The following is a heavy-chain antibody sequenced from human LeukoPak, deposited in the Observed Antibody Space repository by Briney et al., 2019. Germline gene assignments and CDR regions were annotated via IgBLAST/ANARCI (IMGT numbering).Heavy chain of an antibody. D-gene: IGHD6-13*01. V-gene: IGHV1-3*01. CDR3: ARQPLGRIAAAGPTDY. Sequence: TLQGRVTINRDTSASTAYMELSGLRSEDTAVYYCARQPLGRIAAAGPTDYWGQGTLVTVSS. J-gene: IGHJ4*02.